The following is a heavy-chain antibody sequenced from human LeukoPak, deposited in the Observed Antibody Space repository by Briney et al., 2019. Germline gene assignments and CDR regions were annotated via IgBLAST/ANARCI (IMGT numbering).Heavy chain of an antibody. CDR1: GFTFRTYA. CDR3: AKGAGDYCSGGRCYPFDY. V-gene: IGHV3-23*01. D-gene: IGHD2-15*01. Sequence: GGSLRLSCVASGFTFRTYAMSWVRQAPGKGLEWVSVISDTGTSTYYADSVKGRFTISRANSKNTLFLQMNSLRAEDSAVYYCAKGAGDYCSGGRCYPFDYWGQGTPVTVSS. CDR2: ISDTGTST. J-gene: IGHJ4*02.